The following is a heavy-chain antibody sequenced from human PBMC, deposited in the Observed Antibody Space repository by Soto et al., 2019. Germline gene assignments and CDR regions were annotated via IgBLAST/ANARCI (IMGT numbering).Heavy chain of an antibody. V-gene: IGHV3-74*01. CDR3: AKNSMTGVTTGLDY. CDR2: MNTDGRKT. J-gene: IGHJ4*02. Sequence: GGSLRLSCAASGFTFSSYWMHWVRQAPGKGLVWVSRMNTDGRKTHYADSVKGRFTISRDNAKNTLYLHMNSLRAEDTAVYYCAKNSMTGVTTGLDYWGQGTLVTVSS. D-gene: IGHD2-8*02. CDR1: GFTFSSYW.